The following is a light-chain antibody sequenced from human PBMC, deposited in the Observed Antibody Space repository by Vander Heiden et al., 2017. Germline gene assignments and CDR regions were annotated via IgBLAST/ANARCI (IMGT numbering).Light chain of an antibody. CDR2: DTS. CDR1: QSISRD. J-gene: IGKJ4*01. Sequence: EVVMTQSPDTLSVSPGETATLSCRASQSISRDLAWYQQKPGQPPKLLIYDTSDRAAGLPARFSGSGSGTEFTLTISSLQSEDFAVYSCQQYNYWPQSFGGGTKVEIK. V-gene: IGKV3-15*01. CDR3: QQYNYWPQS.